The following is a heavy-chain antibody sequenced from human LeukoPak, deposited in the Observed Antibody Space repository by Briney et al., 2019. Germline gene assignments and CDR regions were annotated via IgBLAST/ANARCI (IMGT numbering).Heavy chain of an antibody. CDR2: IRSKAYGGTT. J-gene: IGHJ6*02. D-gene: IGHD5-18*01. CDR1: GFTFGDHA. Sequence: GGSLRLSCSASGFTFGDHAMSWVRQAPGKGLEWVGFIRSKAYGGTTEYPASVKGRFTISRDDSISIAYLQMNSLKTEDTAVYYCTRGPIPLWLYYGMDVWGQGTTVIVSS. V-gene: IGHV3-49*04. CDR3: TRGPIPLWLYYGMDV.